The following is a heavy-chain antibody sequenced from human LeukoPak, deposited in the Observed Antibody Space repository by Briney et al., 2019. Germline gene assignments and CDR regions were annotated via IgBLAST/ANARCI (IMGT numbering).Heavy chain of an antibody. CDR1: GYSISSGYY. D-gene: IGHD2-21*01. J-gene: IGHJ3*02. CDR2: IYHSGST. CDR3: ARDLWGEEAFDT. Sequence: PSETLSLTCTVSGYSISSGYYWGWIRQPPGKGLEWIGSIYHSGSTYYNPSLKSRVTISVDTSKNQFSLKLSSVTAADTAVYYCARDLWGEEAFDTWGQGTMVTVSS. V-gene: IGHV4-38-2*02.